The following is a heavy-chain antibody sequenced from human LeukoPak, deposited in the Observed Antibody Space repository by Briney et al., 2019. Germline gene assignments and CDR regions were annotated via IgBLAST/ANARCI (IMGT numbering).Heavy chain of an antibody. CDR2: ISNFGDII. CDR3: AKVGGCSSTSCYGGDAFDI. V-gene: IGHV3-48*03. D-gene: IGHD2-2*01. CDR1: GFTFSNYE. Sequence: GGSLRLSCAASGFTFSNYEMNWVRQAPGKGLEWISHISNFGDIIHYADSVEGRFTISRDNDKNSIYLQMNSLRAEDTAVYYCAKVGGCSSTSCYGGDAFDIWGQGTMVTISS. J-gene: IGHJ3*02.